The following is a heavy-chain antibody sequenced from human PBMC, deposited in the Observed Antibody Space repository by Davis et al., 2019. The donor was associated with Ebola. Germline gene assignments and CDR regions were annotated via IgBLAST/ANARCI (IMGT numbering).Heavy chain of an antibody. J-gene: IGHJ6*02. CDR3: ARDLFWPVVVAAPHTTYGMDV. CDR2: IKQDGSEK. CDR1: GFTFRSYW. Sequence: PGGSLRLSCAASGFTFRSYWMSWVRQAPGKGLEWVANIKQDGSEKYYVDSVKGRFTISRDNAKNSLYLQMNSLRAEDTAVYYCARDLFWPVVVAAPHTTYGMDVWGQGTTVTVSS. D-gene: IGHD2-15*01. V-gene: IGHV3-7*01.